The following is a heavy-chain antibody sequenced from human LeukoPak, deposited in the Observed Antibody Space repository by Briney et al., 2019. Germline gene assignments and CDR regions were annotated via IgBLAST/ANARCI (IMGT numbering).Heavy chain of an antibody. CDR2: ISYDGSYK. V-gene: IGHV3-30*04. CDR1: GFTFSRFA. D-gene: IGHD6-13*01. CDR3: ARVSGAEAATGGYFDR. Sequence: GGSLRLSCAASGFTFSRFAVHWVRQAPGKGPEWVAVISYDGSYKYYADSVQGRFTISRDNSKNTLYLQMNSLSTEDTAVYYCARVSGAEAATGGYFDRWGQGTLVTVSS. J-gene: IGHJ4*02.